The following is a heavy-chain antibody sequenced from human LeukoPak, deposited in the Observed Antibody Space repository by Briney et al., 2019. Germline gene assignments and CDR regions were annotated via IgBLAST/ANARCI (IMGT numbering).Heavy chain of an antibody. CDR1: GGSCSNYV. CDR3: ARRGESPGEYFQY. D-gene: IGHD5-12*01. CDR2: IIPMTGMP. Sequence: SVKVSCKSSGGSCSNYVISWVRQAPGQRPEWMGRIIPMTGMPNYSPKLLGRITITADISTSTAYLELSSLRSDDTAVYFCARRGESPGEYFQYWGQGTLVTVSS. V-gene: IGHV1-69*04. J-gene: IGHJ1*01.